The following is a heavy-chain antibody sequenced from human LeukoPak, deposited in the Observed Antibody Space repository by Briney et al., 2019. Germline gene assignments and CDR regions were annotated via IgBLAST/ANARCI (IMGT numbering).Heavy chain of an antibody. CDR1: GFTFSSYA. Sequence: GGSLRLSCAASGFTFSSYAMSWVRQAPGKGLEWVAVISYDGSNKYYADSVKGRFTISRDNSKNTLYLQMNSLRAEDTAVYYCARALGGNSDYWGQGTLVTVSS. CDR3: ARALGGNSDY. CDR2: ISYDGSNK. J-gene: IGHJ4*02. V-gene: IGHV3-30-3*01. D-gene: IGHD4-23*01.